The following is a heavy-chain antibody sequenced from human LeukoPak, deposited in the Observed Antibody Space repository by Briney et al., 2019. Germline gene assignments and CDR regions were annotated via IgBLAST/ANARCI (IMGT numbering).Heavy chain of an antibody. CDR2: IYYSGST. D-gene: IGHD6-19*01. V-gene: IGHV4-30-4*08. J-gene: IGHJ4*02. CDR3: ARQGTYSSGWPFDY. CDR1: GGSISSGDYY. Sequence: TLSLTCTVSGGSISSGDYYWSWIRQPPGKGLEWIGYIYYSGSTYYNPSLKSRVTISVDTSKNQFSLKLSSVTAADTAVYYCARQGTYSSGWPFDYWGQGTLVTVSS.